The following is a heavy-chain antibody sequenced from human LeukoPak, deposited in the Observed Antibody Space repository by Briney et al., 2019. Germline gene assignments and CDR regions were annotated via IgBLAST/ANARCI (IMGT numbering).Heavy chain of an antibody. CDR1: GFTFSNAW. CDR3: TSTEDSSGYLTQYYYYYGMDV. V-gene: IGHV3-15*01. Sequence: GGSLRLSCAASGFTFSNAWMSWVRQAPGKGLEWAGRIKSKTDGGTTDYAAPVKGRFTISRDDSKNTLYLQMNSLKTEDTAVYYCTSTEDSSGYLTQYYYYYGMDVWGQGTTVTVSS. J-gene: IGHJ6*02. D-gene: IGHD3-22*01. CDR2: IKSKTDGGTT.